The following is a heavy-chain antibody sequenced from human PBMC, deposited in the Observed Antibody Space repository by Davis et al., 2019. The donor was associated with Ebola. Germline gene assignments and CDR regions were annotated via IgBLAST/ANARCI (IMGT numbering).Heavy chain of an antibody. Sequence: AASVKVSCKASGYTFTSYAMHWVRQAPGQRLEWMGWINAGNGNTKYSQKFQGRVTITRDTSASTAYMELSSLRSEGTAVYYCARGSSKAYYYYGMDVRGQGNTVTVSS. J-gene: IGHJ6*02. CDR2: INAGNGNT. V-gene: IGHV1-3*01. D-gene: IGHD6-6*01. CDR1: GYTFTSYA. CDR3: ARGSSKAYYYYGMDV.